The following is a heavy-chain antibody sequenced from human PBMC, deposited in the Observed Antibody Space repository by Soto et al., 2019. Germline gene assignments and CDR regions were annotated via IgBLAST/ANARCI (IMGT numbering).Heavy chain of an antibody. J-gene: IGHJ4*02. Sequence: LTLSCAASGFSVSTHVIHWVRQVPGKGLEWVAVLWYDGSSEYYADSVKGRFTISRDNSKYMMYLQMNNLRVEDTAIYYCARVPRFDTWYFDYWGPGTKATVSS. CDR2: LWYDGSSE. D-gene: IGHD6-13*01. CDR1: GFSVSTHV. CDR3: ARVPRFDTWYFDY. V-gene: IGHV3-33*01.